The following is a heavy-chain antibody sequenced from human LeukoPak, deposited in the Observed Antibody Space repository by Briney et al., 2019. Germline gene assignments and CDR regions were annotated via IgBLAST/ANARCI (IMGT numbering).Heavy chain of an antibody. CDR1: GPSISNYY. CDR3: ARDRGIATTQPFDF. J-gene: IGHJ4*02. D-gene: IGHD6-13*01. V-gene: IGHV4-4*07. CDR2: IYTSGST. Sequence: SETLSLTCTVSGPSISNYYWSWIRQPAGKGLEWIGRIYTSGSTNYNPSLKSRVTISVDKSKNQFSLRLTSVTVADTAVYYCARDRGIATTQPFDFWGQGTLVTVSS.